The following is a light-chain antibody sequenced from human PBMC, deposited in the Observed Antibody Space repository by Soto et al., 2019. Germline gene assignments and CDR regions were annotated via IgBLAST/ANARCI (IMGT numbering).Light chain of an antibody. CDR1: SSNIGAGYD. Sequence: QYVLTQPPSVSGAPGQRVTISCTGSSSNIGAGYDVHWYQQLPGTAPKLLIYGNNNRPSGVSVRFSGSKSGTSASLVVTGLQAEDEADYYCQSYSTGLSVLYVFGTGTKLTVL. J-gene: IGLJ1*01. CDR3: QSYSTGLSVLYV. V-gene: IGLV1-40*01. CDR2: GNN.